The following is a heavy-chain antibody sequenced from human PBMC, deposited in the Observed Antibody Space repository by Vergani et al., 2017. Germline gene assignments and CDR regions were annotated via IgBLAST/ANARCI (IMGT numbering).Heavy chain of an antibody. CDR1: GYSFTSYW. J-gene: IGHJ6*03. CDR2: IYPGDSDT. CDR3: ARSVAPAVFYYYYMDV. D-gene: IGHD2-15*01. Sequence: EVQLVQSGAEVKKPGESLKISCKGSGYSFTSYWIGWVRQMPGKGLEWMGIIYPGDSDTRYSPSFQGQVTISADKSISTAYLQWSSLKASDTAMYYCARSVAPAVFYYYYMDVWGKGTTVTVSS. V-gene: IGHV5-51*01.